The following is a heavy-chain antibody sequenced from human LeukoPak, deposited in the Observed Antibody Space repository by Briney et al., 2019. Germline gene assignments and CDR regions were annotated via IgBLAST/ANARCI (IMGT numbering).Heavy chain of an antibody. Sequence: GESLKISCAASGFGFSNFWMSWVRQAPGKGPEWVANIKEDGSLKNYVDSVEGRFTVSRDNAKNTLYLQMNSLRLEDTAVYYCVRDWAPASMQAAPFDCWGQGTLVTVSS. D-gene: IGHD2/OR15-2a*01. J-gene: IGHJ4*02. CDR2: IKEDGSLK. V-gene: IGHV3-7*01. CDR1: GFGFSNFW. CDR3: VRDWAPASMQAAPFDC.